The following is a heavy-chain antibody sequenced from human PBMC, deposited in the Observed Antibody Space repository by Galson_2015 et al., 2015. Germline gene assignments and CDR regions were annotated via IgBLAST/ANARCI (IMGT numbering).Heavy chain of an antibody. Sequence: SLRLSCAASGFTFSSYGMHWVRQAPGKGLEWVAVISYDGSNKYYADSVKGRFTISRDNSKNTLYLQMNSLRAEDTAVYYCAKDNLRWLAPLYYFDYWGQGTLVTVSS. D-gene: IGHD6-19*01. CDR3: AKDNLRWLAPLYYFDY. CDR1: GFTFSSYG. CDR2: ISYDGSNK. J-gene: IGHJ4*02. V-gene: IGHV3-30*18.